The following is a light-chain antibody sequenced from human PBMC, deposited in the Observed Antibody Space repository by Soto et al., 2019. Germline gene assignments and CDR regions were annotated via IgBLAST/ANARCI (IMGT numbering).Light chain of an antibody. Sequence: DIQMTQSPSTLSASVGDRVTITCRAGQSISNSLAWSQQKPGKAPKVLIYKASSLESGVPSRFSGSGSGTEFTLTITSLQPDDFATYYCHQYKSYPLTFGQGTKVEIK. J-gene: IGKJ1*01. CDR1: QSISNS. V-gene: IGKV1-5*03. CDR3: HQYKSYPLT. CDR2: KAS.